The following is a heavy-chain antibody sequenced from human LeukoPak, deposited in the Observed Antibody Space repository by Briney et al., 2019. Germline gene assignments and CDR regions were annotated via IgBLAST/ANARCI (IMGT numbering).Heavy chain of an antibody. CDR1: GFTFSSYA. CDR2: ISGSGGST. J-gene: IGHJ4*02. Sequence: GGSLRLSCAASGFTFSSYAMSWVRQAPGKGLEWVSSISGSGGSTYYADSVKGRFTISRDNSKNTLYLQMNSLRAEDTAVYYCAKDSSSSGGEFDYWGQGTLVTVSS. D-gene: IGHD6-6*01. V-gene: IGHV3-23*01. CDR3: AKDSSSSGGEFDY.